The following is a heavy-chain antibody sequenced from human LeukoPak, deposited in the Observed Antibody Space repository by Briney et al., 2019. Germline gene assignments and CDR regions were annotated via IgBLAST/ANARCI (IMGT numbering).Heavy chain of an antibody. J-gene: IGHJ4*02. V-gene: IGHV3-23*01. CDR3: TKDHDSTGYPTPDH. CDR2: IKDNGHTT. D-gene: IGHD3-22*01. Sequence: GGSLRLSCAASGFTFSNYVMTWVRQAPGKGLEWVATIKDNGHTTFYADSVKGRFTISRDNSKNTLYLQMNSLRDEDTAFYFCTKDHDSTGYPTPDHWGQGTPVTVSS. CDR1: GFTFSNYV.